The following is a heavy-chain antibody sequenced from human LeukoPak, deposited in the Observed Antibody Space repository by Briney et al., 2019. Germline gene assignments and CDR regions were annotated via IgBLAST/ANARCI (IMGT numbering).Heavy chain of an antibody. CDR1: GLTFSDYS. CDR2: ISGSGGST. D-gene: IGHD3-16*02. CDR3: AKGLFMITFGGVIGDY. V-gene: IGHV3-23*01. J-gene: IGHJ4*02. Sequence: PGGSLRLSCIASGLTFSDYSITWVRQAPGKGLEWVSAISGSGGSTYYADSVKGRFTISRDNSKNTLYLQMNSLRAEDTAVYYCAKGLFMITFGGVIGDYWGQGTLVTVSS.